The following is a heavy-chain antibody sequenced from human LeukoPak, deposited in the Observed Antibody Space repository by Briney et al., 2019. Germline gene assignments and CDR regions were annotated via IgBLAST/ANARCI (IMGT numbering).Heavy chain of an antibody. Sequence: SQTLSLTCTVSGGSISSGDYYWSWIRQPPGKGLEWIGYIYYSGSTYYNPSLKSRVSISVDTSKNQFSLKLSSVTAADTAVYYCARHKIYCSSTSCSSNWFDPWGQGTLVTVSS. D-gene: IGHD2-2*01. V-gene: IGHV4-30-4*08. CDR1: GGSISSGDYY. J-gene: IGHJ5*02. CDR2: IYYSGST. CDR3: ARHKIYCSSTSCSSNWFDP.